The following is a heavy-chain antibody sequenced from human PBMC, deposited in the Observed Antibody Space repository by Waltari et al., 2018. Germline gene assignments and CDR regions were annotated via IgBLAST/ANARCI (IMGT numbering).Heavy chain of an antibody. CDR2: IYYSGST. CDR1: GGSISSSSYY. V-gene: IGHV4-39*01. Sequence: QLQLQESGPGLVKPSETLSLTCTVSGGSISSSSYYGGWIRQPPGKGLEWIGSIYYSGSTYYNPSLKSRVTISVDTSKNQFSLKLSSVTAADTTVYYCASPGPEKNDAFDIWGQGTMVTVSS. CDR3: ASPGPEKNDAFDI. J-gene: IGHJ3*02.